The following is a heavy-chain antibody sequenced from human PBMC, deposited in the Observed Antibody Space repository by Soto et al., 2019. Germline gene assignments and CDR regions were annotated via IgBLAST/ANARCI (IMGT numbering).Heavy chain of an antibody. CDR1: GGSISSDY. D-gene: IGHD4-17*01. CDR2: IYYSGST. J-gene: IGHJ6*02. Sequence: SEALSLTCTDSGGSISSDYWSWIRQPRGKGLEWIGYIYYSGSTNYNPSLKSRVTISVDTSKNQFSLKLSSVTAADTAVYYCASGRTTVVTPSLNYYYNGMDVWGQATTVTVSS. CDR3: ASGRTTVVTPSLNYYYNGMDV. V-gene: IGHV4-59*01.